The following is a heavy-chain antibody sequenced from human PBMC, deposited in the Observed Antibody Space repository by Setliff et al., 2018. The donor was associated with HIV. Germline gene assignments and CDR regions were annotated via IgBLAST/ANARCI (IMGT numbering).Heavy chain of an antibody. D-gene: IGHD3-3*01. CDR2: INPSGEST. CDR1: GDTFTSYY. Sequence: ASVKVSCKASGDTFTSYYMHWVRQAPGQGLEWMGIINPSGESTSYAQKFQGRFTMTRDTSTNTVYMELSSLRSEETAVYYCARLGDFWSVYYYFDYWGQGTLVTVSS. V-gene: IGHV1-46*01. CDR3: ARLGDFWSVYYYFDY. J-gene: IGHJ4*02.